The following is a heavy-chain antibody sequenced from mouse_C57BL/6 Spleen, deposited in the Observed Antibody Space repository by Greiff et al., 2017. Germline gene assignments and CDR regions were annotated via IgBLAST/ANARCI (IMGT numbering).Heavy chain of an antibody. D-gene: IGHD2-1*01. Sequence: VQLQQPGAELVRPGTSVKLSCKASGYTFTSYWMHWVKQRPGQGLEWIGVIDPSDSYTNYNQKFKGKATLTVDTSSSTAYMQLSSLTSEDSAVYYCIYGNYFDYWGQGTTLTVSS. CDR3: IYGNYFDY. J-gene: IGHJ2*01. CDR2: IDPSDSYT. V-gene: IGHV1-59*01. CDR1: GYTFTSYW.